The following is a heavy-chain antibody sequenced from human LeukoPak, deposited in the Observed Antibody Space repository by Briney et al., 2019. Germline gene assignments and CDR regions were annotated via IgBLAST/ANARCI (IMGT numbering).Heavy chain of an antibody. J-gene: IGHJ3*02. D-gene: IGHD3-22*01. Sequence: ASVKVSCKVSGYTLTELSMHWVRQAPGQGLEWMGWINPNSGGTNYAQKFQGRVTMTRDTSISTAYMELSRLRSDDTAVYYCARYSVRYYYDSSGPADAFDIWGQGTMVTVSS. CDR2: INPNSGGT. V-gene: IGHV1-2*02. CDR3: ARYSVRYYYDSSGPADAFDI. CDR1: GYTLTELS.